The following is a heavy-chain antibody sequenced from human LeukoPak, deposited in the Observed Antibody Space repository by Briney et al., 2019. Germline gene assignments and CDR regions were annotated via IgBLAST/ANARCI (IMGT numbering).Heavy chain of an antibody. CDR2: IYYSGST. Sequence: SETLSLTCTVSGGSISSGGYYWSWIRQHPGKGLEWIGYIYYSGSTYYNPSLKSRVTISVDTSKNQFSLKLSSVTAADTAVYYCAREVYTIFKPHDAFDIWGQGTMVTVSS. J-gene: IGHJ3*02. CDR1: GGSISSGGYY. V-gene: IGHV4-31*03. CDR3: AREVYTIFKPHDAFDI. D-gene: IGHD3-3*01.